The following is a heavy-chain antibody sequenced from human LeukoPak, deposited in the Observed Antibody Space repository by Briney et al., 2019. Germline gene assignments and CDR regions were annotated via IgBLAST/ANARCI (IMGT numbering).Heavy chain of an antibody. CDR1: GFTFSSYA. V-gene: IGHV3-23*01. Sequence: PGGSLRLSCAASGFTFSSYAMSWVRQAPGKGLEWVSAISGSGGSTYYADSVKGRFTISRDNSKNTLYLQMNSLRAEDTAVYFCANDHVGGLCDSSTCHTNFYYWGQGTLVTVSS. CDR2: ISGSGGST. D-gene: IGHD3-22*01. CDR3: ANDHVGGLCDSSTCHTNFYY. J-gene: IGHJ4*01.